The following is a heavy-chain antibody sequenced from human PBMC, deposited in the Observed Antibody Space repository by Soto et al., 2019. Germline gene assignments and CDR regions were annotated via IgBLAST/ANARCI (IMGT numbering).Heavy chain of an antibody. CDR2: IYYSGST. CDR1: GGSISSSSYF. J-gene: IGHJ5*02. CDR3: ARHPSDFWFDP. Sequence: QLQLQESGPGLVKPSETLSLTCSVSGGSISSSSYFWGWIRQPPGKGLEWIGSIYYSGSTYYNPYTKSRVTVSVDTSKNQFSLKLSSVTAEDTAVYYCARHPSDFWFDPWGQGTLVTVSS. D-gene: IGHD2-21*02. V-gene: IGHV4-39*01.